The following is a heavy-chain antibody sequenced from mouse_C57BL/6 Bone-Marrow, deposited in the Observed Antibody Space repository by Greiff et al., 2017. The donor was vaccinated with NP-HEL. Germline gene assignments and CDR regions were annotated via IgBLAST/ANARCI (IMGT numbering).Heavy chain of an antibody. V-gene: IGHV1-58*01. D-gene: IGHD2-4*01. J-gene: IGHJ1*03. Sequence: EVQLVESGAELVRPGSSVKMSCKTSGYTFTSYGINWVKQRPGQGLEWIGYIYIGNGYTEYNEKFKGKATLTSDTSSSTAYMQLSSLTSEDSAIYFCASNRLRQGYWYFDVWGTGTTVTVSS. CDR3: ASNRLRQGYWYFDV. CDR2: IYIGNGYT. CDR1: GYTFTSYG.